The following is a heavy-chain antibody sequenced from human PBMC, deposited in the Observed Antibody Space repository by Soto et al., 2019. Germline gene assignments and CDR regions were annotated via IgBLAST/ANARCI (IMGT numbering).Heavy chain of an antibody. D-gene: IGHD2-15*01. CDR1: GFTVTDIY. Sequence: EVQLVESGGGLVQPGGSLRLSCVASGFTVTDIYMNWVRQAPGTGLEWVSAIYKDFTDYADFVKGRFSVSTDSSTNALYLIMDTLRAEDSAVYYCAREPRYCGGGSCSMLVDAFDFWGQGEMVTASS. CDR2: IYKDFT. V-gene: IGHV3-66*01. CDR3: AREPRYCGGGSCSMLVDAFDF. J-gene: IGHJ3*01.